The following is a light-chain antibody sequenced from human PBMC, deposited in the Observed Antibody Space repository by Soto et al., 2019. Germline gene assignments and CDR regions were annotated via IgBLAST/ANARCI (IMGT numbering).Light chain of an antibody. Sequence: QSVLTQPATVSGSPGQSITISCTGTSSDVGGYTYVSWYQQHPGKAPKLMIFEVSNRPSGVSNRFSGSKSGNTASLTISGLQAEDEADYYCCSYTSSSTLVFGTGTKVTVL. J-gene: IGLJ1*01. CDR3: CSYTSSSTLV. CDR1: SSDVGGYTY. V-gene: IGLV2-14*01. CDR2: EVS.